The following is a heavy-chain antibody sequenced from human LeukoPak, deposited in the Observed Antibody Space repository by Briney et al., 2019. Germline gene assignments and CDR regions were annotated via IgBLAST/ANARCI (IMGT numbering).Heavy chain of an antibody. CDR3: ARDQGFLDY. J-gene: IGHJ4*02. D-gene: IGHD3-3*01. V-gene: IGHV3-30-3*01. Sequence: GGSLRLSCAASGFTFSSYAMHWVRQAPGKGLEWVAVISYDGSNKYYADSVKGRFTISRDNAKNSLYLQMNSLRAEDTAVYYCARDQGFLDYWGQGTLVTVSS. CDR2: ISYDGSNK. CDR1: GFTFSSYA.